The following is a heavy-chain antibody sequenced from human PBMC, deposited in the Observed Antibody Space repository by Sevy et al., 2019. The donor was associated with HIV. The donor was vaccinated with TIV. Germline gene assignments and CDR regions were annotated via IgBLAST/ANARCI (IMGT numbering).Heavy chain of an antibody. CDR1: GFTFSTYT. Sequence: GGSLRLSCAASGFTFSTYTMNWVRQAPGKGLEWLSSITFSSNYIYYADSVKGRFTISTDNAKKWLLLQVNSLRAEDTAVYYCARRYGWGSWEAFDIWGQGTMVTVSS. D-gene: IGHD3-10*01. J-gene: IGHJ3*02. V-gene: IGHV3-21*01. CDR3: ARRYGWGSWEAFDI. CDR2: ITFSSNYI.